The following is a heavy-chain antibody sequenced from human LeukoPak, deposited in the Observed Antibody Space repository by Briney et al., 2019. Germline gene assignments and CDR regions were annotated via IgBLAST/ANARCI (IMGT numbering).Heavy chain of an antibody. CDR3: ARAAYDSSGYLTL. D-gene: IGHD3-22*01. J-gene: IGHJ4*02. CDR1: GFTFSSYG. Sequence: GGSLRLSCAASGFTFSSYGMHWVRQAPGKGLEWVAVIWYDGTDKYYADSVKGRFTISRDNSKNTLFLQMNSLRAEDTAVYYCARAAYDSSGYLTLWGQGTLVTVSS. V-gene: IGHV3-33*01. CDR2: IWYDGTDK.